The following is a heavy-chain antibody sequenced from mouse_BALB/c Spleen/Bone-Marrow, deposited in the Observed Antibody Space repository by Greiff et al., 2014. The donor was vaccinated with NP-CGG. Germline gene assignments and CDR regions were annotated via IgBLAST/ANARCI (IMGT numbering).Heavy chain of an antibody. V-gene: IGHV1-5*01. D-gene: IGHD1-1*01. Sequence: EVQLQQSVTVLSRPGASVKMSCKASGYSFSTYWMHWVKQRPGQGLEWIGAIYPGNSDSSYNQKFEGKAKLTAVTSASTAYMELISLTHEDSAVYYCTRRGSSAFPYWGQGTLVIVSA. CDR2: IYPGNSDS. J-gene: IGHJ3*01. CDR3: TRRGSSAFPY. CDR1: GYSFSTYW.